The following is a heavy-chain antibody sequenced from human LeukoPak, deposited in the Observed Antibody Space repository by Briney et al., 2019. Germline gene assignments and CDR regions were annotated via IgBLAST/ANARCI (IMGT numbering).Heavy chain of an antibody. Sequence: NPSETLSLTCAVYGGSFSGYYWSWIRQPPGKGLEWIGEINHSGSTNYNPSLKSRVTISVDTSKNQFSLKLSSVTAADTAVYYCARGVARSSKFHFSYYFDYWGQGTLVTVSS. CDR3: ARGVARSSKFHFSYYFDY. CDR1: GGSFSGYY. D-gene: IGHD6-6*01. J-gene: IGHJ4*02. V-gene: IGHV4-34*01. CDR2: INHSGST.